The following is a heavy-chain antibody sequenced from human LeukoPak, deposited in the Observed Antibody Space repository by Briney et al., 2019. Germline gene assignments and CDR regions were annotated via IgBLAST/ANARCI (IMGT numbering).Heavy chain of an antibody. J-gene: IGHJ3*02. CDR2: IYHSGTT. V-gene: IGHV4-38-2*02. CDR3: ARVQADILTGYPDAFDI. CDR1: GGSISSYY. D-gene: IGHD3-9*01. Sequence: SETLSLTCTVSGGSISSYYWGWIRQPPGKGLQWIASIYHSGTTYYNPSLKSRVTISVDTSKNQFSLKLSSVTAADTAVYYCARVQADILTGYPDAFDIWGQGTMVTVSS.